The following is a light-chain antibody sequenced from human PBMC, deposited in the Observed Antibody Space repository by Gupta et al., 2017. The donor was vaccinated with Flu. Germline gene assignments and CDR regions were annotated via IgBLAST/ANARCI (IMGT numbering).Light chain of an antibody. Sequence: QSALPHPASVSGSPGPSITISCTRVSSDVGYHNSVSWYQHHPGKAPKLMIYEVNNRPSGVSKRFSGSKSGDTATLTISGLQAEDEADYYCNSYTRRSTFLFGTGTKVTV. CDR1: SSDVGYHNS. V-gene: IGLV2-14*01. J-gene: IGLJ1*01. CDR2: EVN. CDR3: NSYTRRSTFL.